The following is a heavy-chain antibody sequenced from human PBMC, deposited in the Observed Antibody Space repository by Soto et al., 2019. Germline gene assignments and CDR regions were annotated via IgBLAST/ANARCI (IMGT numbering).Heavy chain of an antibody. CDR2: IKQDGSEK. CDR1: GFTFRSNW. Sequence: EVQLVESGGGLVQPGGSLRLSCAASGFTFRSNWMSWVRQAPGKGLEWVANIKQDGSEKYYVDSVKGRFTISRDNAKNSLYLKMNSLRAEDTAVYYCATSGGGWLQPPVWGQGTLVTVSS. D-gene: IGHD5-12*01. J-gene: IGHJ4*02. V-gene: IGHV3-7*03. CDR3: ATSGGGWLQPPV.